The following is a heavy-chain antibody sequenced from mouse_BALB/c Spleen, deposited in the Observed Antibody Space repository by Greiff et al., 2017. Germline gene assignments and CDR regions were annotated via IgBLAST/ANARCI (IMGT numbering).Heavy chain of an antibody. D-gene: IGHD2-1*01. CDR1: GFTFSSYA. CDR3: ARSYGNY. J-gene: IGHJ3*01. Sequence: DVMLVESGGGLVKPGGSLKLSCAASGFTFSSYAMSWVRQTPEKRLEWVATISSGGSYTYYPDSVKGRFTISRDNAKNTLYLQMSSLRSEDTAMYYCARSYGNYWGQGTLVTVSA. CDR2: ISSGGSYT. V-gene: IGHV5-9-1*01.